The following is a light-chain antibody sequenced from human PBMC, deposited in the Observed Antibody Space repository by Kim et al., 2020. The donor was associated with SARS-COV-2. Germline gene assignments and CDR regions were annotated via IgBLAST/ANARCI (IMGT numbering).Light chain of an antibody. Sequence: ASVGDRVTITCRASQSICSYLDWYQQKPGKVPKILIYAASSLQSGVPSRFSGSGSGTEFTLTISSLQPEDFATYYCQQIYSTPLTFGGGTRLDIK. V-gene: IGKV1-39*01. CDR1: QSICSY. CDR3: QQIYSTPLT. J-gene: IGKJ5*01. CDR2: AAS.